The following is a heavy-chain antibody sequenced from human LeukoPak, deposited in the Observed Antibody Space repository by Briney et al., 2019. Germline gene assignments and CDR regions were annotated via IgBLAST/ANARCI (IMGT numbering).Heavy chain of an antibody. CDR3: ARDSAAGLDL. D-gene: IGHD6-13*01. J-gene: IGHJ2*01. Sequence: PGGSLRLSCAATGFTFSNYWMNWVRQAPGKGLEWVANIKQDGSDKNYVDSVKGRFTISRDTSKNTLFLQMNSLRAEDTAVYYCARDSAAGLDLWGRGTLVIVSS. CDR1: GFTFSNYW. CDR2: IKQDGSDK. V-gene: IGHV3-7*03.